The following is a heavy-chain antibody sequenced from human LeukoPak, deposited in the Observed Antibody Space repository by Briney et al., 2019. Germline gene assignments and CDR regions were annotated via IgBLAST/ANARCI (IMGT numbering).Heavy chain of an antibody. D-gene: IGHD2-2*01. CDR3: ARGYCSSTSCSYYYYYYMDV. V-gene: IGHV6-1*01. Sequence: SQTLSLTCAISGDSVSSNSAAWNRIRQSPSRGLEWLGRTYYRSKWYNDYAVSVKSRITINPDTSKNQFSLQLNSVTPEDTAVYYCARGYCSSTSCSYYYYYYMDVWGKGTTVTVSS. J-gene: IGHJ6*03. CDR2: TYYRSKWYN. CDR1: GDSVSSNSAA.